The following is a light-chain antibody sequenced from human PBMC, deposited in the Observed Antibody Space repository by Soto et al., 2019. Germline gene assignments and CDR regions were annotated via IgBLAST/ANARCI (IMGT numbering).Light chain of an antibody. CDR1: ETINTW. J-gene: IGKJ4*01. V-gene: IGKV1-5*01. CDR3: QQYSSYPLT. CDR2: DAS. Sequence: DIQLTQSPSFLSASLGDRVTIXXRASETINTWLAWYQQKPGKAPKIXIYDASKLERGVPSRLSGSGSGAEFTLTISSLQPDDLATYYCQQYSSYPLTFGGGTKVDIK.